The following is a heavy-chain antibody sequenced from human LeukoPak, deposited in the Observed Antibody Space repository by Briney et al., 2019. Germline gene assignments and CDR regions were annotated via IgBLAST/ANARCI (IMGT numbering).Heavy chain of an antibody. CDR2: INPNSGGT. D-gene: IGHD3-3*01. CDR3: AAGRYDFWSGYHYGMDV. J-gene: IGHJ6*02. V-gene: IGHV1-2*02. CDR1: GYTFTGYY. Sequence: ASVKVSCKASGYTFTGYYIHWVRQAPGQGLEWVGWINPNSGGTYYAQKFQGRVTMTRDTSISTAYMELTRLRSEDTAVYYCAAGRYDFWSGYHYGMDVWGQGTTVTVSS.